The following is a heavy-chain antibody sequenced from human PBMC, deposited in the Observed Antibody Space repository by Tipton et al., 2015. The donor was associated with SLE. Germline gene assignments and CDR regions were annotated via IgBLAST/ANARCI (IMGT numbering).Heavy chain of an antibody. CDR2: IYYSGST. J-gene: IGHJ6*02. D-gene: IGHD6-13*01. Sequence: TLFLTCTVSGGSISSYYWSWIRQPPGKGLEWIGYIYYSGSTNYNPSLKSRVTISVDTSKNQFSLKLSSVTAADTAVYYCARDIAAAGDYYGMDVWGQGTTVTVSS. CDR1: GGSISSYY. CDR3: ARDIAAAGDYYGMDV. V-gene: IGHV4-59*01.